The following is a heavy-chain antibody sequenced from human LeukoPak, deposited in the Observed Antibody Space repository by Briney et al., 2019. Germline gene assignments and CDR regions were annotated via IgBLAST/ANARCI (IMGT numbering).Heavy chain of an antibody. CDR2: MNPNSGNT. Sequence: ASVKVSCKASGYTLTSYDINWVRQATGQGLEWMGWMNPNSGNTGYAQKFQGRVTITRNTSISTAYMELSSLRSEDTAVYYCARADRGTAVVTYYYYMDVWGKGTTVTVSS. J-gene: IGHJ6*03. D-gene: IGHD5-18*01. CDR1: GYTLTSYD. V-gene: IGHV1-8*03. CDR3: ARADRGTAVVTYYYYMDV.